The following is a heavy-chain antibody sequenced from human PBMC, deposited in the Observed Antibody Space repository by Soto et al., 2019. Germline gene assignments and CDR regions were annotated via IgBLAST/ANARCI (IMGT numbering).Heavy chain of an antibody. V-gene: IGHV3-48*02. CDR1: GFTFSSYS. CDR2: ISSSSSTI. CDR3: ARDHVVRYFDWPPPLSWFDP. J-gene: IGHJ5*02. Sequence: GGSLRLSCAASGFTFSSYSMNWVRQAPGKGLEWVSYISSSSSTIYYADSVKGRFTISRDNAKNSLYLQMNSLRDEDTAVYYCARDHVVRYFDWPPPLSWFDPCGKGTRVTVAS. D-gene: IGHD3-9*01.